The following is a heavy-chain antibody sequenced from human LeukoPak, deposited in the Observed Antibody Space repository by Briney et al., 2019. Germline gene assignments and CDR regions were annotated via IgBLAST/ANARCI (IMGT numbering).Heavy chain of an antibody. Sequence: SETLSLTCAVSGGPFSGYYWSWIRQPPGKGLEWIGYIYYSGSTNYNPSLKSRVTISVDTSKNQFSLKLSSVTAADTAVYYCARVGSGSYYTPDYWGQGTLVTVSS. J-gene: IGHJ4*02. D-gene: IGHD3-10*01. CDR3: ARVGSGSYYTPDY. V-gene: IGHV4-59*01. CDR2: IYYSGST. CDR1: GGPFSGYY.